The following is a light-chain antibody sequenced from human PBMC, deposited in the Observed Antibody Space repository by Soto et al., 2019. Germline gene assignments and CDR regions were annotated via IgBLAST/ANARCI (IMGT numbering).Light chain of an antibody. V-gene: IGLV1-40*01. Sequence: QSVLTRPPAVSGAPGQRVASSCTGSSSKLGTGSDVHCYHQVPGTAPKVLISSNANRPSGVPDRFSGAKSGTPASLAISGLQAEDEADYSGPSYDSSLSRHVFGTGTKVTV. CDR1: SSKLGTGSD. CDR2: SNA. CDR3: PSYDSSLSRHV. J-gene: IGLJ1*01.